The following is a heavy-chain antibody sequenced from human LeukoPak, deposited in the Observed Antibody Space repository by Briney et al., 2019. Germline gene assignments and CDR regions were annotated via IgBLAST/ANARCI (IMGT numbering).Heavy chain of an antibody. J-gene: IGHJ3*02. Sequence: SETLSLTCTVSGGSISSSSYYWGWIRQPPGKGLEWIGSIYYSGSTYYNPSLKSRVTISVDTSKNQFSLKLSSVTAADTAVYYCARDSPADAFDIWGQGTMVTVSS. CDR3: ARDSPADAFDI. CDR1: GGSISSSSYY. CDR2: IYYSGST. V-gene: IGHV4-39*07.